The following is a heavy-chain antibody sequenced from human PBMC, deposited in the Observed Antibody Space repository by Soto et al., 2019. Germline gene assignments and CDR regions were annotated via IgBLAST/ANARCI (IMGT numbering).Heavy chain of an antibody. Sequence: PETLCLTCTGSGGSVSRGSYYGSWIRQPPEKGLESIGYSYYSGSTNYNPSLKSRVTISVYTAKNQFCLKLSAVTAADTAVYYCASSPSGMGYSSYGMDVWGPGTTVTVSS. J-gene: IGHJ6*02. CDR1: GGSVSRGSYY. V-gene: IGHV4-61*01. CDR2: SYYSGST. D-gene: IGHD2-2*01. CDR3: ASSPSGMGYSSYGMDV.